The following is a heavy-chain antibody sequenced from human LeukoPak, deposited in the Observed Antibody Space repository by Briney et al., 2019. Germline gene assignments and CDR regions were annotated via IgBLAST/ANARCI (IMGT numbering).Heavy chain of an antibody. Sequence: GGSLRLSCAASGFTFDDYAMHWVRQAPGKGLEWVSLISGDGGSTYYADSVKGRFTISRDNSRNSLYLQMNSLRTEGTALYYCAKDRGLGQWLPYDWGQGTLVTVSS. CDR1: GFTFDDYA. CDR3: AKDRGLGQWLPYD. V-gene: IGHV3-43*02. J-gene: IGHJ4*02. CDR2: ISGDGGST. D-gene: IGHD6-19*01.